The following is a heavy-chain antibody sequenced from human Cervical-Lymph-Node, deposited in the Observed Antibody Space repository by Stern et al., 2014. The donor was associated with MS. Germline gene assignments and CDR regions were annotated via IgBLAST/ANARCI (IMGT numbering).Heavy chain of an antibody. CDR2: GNSNSGGT. CDR3: ARVARTMVPSGSLDI. Sequence: QVQLVESGAEVKKPGASVKVSCKASGYAFTGHHLHWLRQVPGQGPEWMGWGNSNSGGTNYAQKFHGRVTMTRDTSLSTAHMELYSLTSDDTAVYYCARVARTMVPSGSLDIWGQGTLVTVSS. V-gene: IGHV1-2*02. J-gene: IGHJ3*02. D-gene: IGHD4/OR15-4a*01. CDR1: GYAFTGHH.